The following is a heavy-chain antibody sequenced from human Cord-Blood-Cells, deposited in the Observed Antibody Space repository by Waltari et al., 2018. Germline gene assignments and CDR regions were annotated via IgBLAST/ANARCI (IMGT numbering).Heavy chain of an antibody. J-gene: IGHJ3*02. V-gene: IGHV1-2*02. D-gene: IGHD2-2*02. Sequence: QVQLVQSGAEVKKPGASVKVSCKPSGYPFTGYYMHRVPQAPGQGLEWMGWINPNSGGTNYAQKFQGRVTMTRDTSISTAYMELSRLRSDDTAVYYCARSGVVVPAAILAFDIWGQGTMVTVSS. CDR1: GYPFTGYY. CDR3: ARSGVVVPAAILAFDI. CDR2: INPNSGGT.